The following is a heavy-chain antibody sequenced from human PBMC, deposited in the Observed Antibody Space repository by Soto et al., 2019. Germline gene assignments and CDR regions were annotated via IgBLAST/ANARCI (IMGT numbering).Heavy chain of an antibody. D-gene: IGHD2-21*01. CDR2: INPNSGGT. CDR3: SRANSMRPYFDNMDV. V-gene: IGHV1-2*02. J-gene: IGHJ6*03. CDR1: GYSFTAFY. Sequence: QVQLVQSGAEVEKPGASVKVSCKAAGYSFTAFYIHWVRQARGQRFEWLGWINPNSGGTYYSQKVRARVTLTRDTSSSTAYMELTGLSSDDTGVYYCSRANSMRPYFDNMDVWGQGTTVTVSS.